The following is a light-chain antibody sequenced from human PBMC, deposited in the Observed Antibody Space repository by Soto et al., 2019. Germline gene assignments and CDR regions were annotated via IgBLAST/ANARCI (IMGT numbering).Light chain of an antibody. Sequence: EIQMTQSPSTLSASVGDTVTITCRASQSISSWLAWYQQKPGKATKVLIYKASSLESGDPSRFSGSGSGTEFTLTISSLQPDDSATYFCQQYQSLWTFGHGTNVEIK. CDR2: KAS. V-gene: IGKV1-5*03. CDR3: QQYQSLWT. J-gene: IGKJ1*01. CDR1: QSISSW.